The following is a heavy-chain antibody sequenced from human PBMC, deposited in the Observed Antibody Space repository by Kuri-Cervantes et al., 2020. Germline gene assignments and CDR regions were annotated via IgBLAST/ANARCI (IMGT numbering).Heavy chain of an antibody. V-gene: IGHV4-4*07. J-gene: IGHJ4*02. CDR1: GGSISSYY. Sequence: GSLRLSCTVSGGSISSYYWSWIRQPAGKGLEWIGRIYTSGSTNYNPSLKSRVTMSVDTSKNQFSLKLSSVTAADTAVYYCARDWELGGFDYWGQGTLVTVSS. CDR2: IYTSGST. CDR3: ARDWELGGFDY. D-gene: IGHD1-26*01.